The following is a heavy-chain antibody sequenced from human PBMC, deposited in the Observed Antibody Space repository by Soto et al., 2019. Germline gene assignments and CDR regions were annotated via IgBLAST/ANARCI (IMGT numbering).Heavy chain of an antibody. CDR1: GGTFSSYA. V-gene: IGHV1-69*13. Sequence: GASVKVSCKASGGTFSSYAISWVRQAPGQGLEWMGGIIPIFGTANYAQKFQGRVTITADESTSTAYMELSSLRSEDTAVYYCAREGYSIAGVHYYHYVMDFWGQGTTVTVSS. CDR3: AREGYSIAGVHYYHYVMDF. D-gene: IGHD1-26*01. CDR2: IIPIFGTA. J-gene: IGHJ6*02.